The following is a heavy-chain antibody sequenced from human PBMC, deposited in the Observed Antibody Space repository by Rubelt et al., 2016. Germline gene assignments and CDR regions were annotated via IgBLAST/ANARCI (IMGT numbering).Heavy chain of an antibody. V-gene: IGHV4-39*01. CDR3: ARSDCSSTTCYWVY. CDR2: IHYTGST. D-gene: IGHD2-2*01. Sequence: QLQLQESGPGLVKPSETLSLTCTVSGGSISSSSFYWGWIRQPPGQGLEWIGSIHYTGSTSYSPSLRSRFTIFGDTSNNQFSLKLACVTAADTVVYYCARSDCSSTTCYWVYWGQGTLVTVSS. CDR1: GGSISSSSFY. J-gene: IGHJ4*02.